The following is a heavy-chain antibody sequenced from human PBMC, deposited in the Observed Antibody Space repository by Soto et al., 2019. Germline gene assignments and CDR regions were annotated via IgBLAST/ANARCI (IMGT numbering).Heavy chain of an antibody. Sequence: PSETLSLTCTVSGGSISSGDYYWSWIRQPPGKGLEWIGYIYYSGSTYYNPSLKSRVTISVDTSKNQFSLKLSSVTAADTAVYYCASIVGATWFDPWGQGTLVTVSS. D-gene: IGHD1-26*01. V-gene: IGHV4-30-4*01. CDR3: ASIVGATWFDP. J-gene: IGHJ5*02. CDR1: GGSISSGDYY. CDR2: IYYSGST.